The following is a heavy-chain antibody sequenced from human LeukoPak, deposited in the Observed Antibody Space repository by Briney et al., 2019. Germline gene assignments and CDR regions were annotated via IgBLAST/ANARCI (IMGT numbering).Heavy chain of an antibody. Sequence: GGSLRLSCAASGFTFSSDWMHWVRQAPGEGLVWVSRITNDASSTSYADSVKGRFAISRDNAKNTLYLEMSSLRAEDTAVYYCVRDSSVTRMDVWGKGTTVTVSS. CDR3: VRDSSVTRMDV. J-gene: IGHJ6*04. CDR2: ITNDASST. CDR1: GFTFSSDW. D-gene: IGHD4-17*01. V-gene: IGHV3-74*01.